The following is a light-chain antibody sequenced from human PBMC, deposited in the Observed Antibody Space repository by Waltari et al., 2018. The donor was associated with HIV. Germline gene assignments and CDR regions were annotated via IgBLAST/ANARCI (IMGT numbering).Light chain of an antibody. CDR3: SSFAGSRTQVV. V-gene: IGLV2-8*01. Sequence: QSALTQPPSASGSPGQSVPLPCTGHTHDVGGYNFVFWSHKPQAKAPKLMIYDVNKRPAGVPDRFSGSKSGNTASRTGSGLQAEDEADYYCSSFAGSRTQVVLGGGTKLTVL. CDR1: THDVGGYNF. J-gene: IGLJ2*01. CDR2: DVN.